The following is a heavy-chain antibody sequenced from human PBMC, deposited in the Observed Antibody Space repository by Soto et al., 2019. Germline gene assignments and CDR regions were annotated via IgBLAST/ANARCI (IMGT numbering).Heavy chain of an antibody. CDR2: ISAYNGNT. D-gene: IGHD1-1*01. CDR1: GYTFTSYG. J-gene: IGHJ6*02. Sequence: ASVKVSCKASGYTFTSYGISWVRQAPGQGLEWMGWISAYNGNTNYAQKLQGRVTMTTDTSTSTAYMELRSLRSDDTAVYYCARDAITGMANRETSYYYYGMDVWGQGTTVNVS. CDR3: ARDAITGMANRETSYYYYGMDV. V-gene: IGHV1-18*01.